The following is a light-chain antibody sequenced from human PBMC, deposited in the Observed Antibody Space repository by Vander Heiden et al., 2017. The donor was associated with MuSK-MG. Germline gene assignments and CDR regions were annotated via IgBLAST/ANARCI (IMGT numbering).Light chain of an antibody. J-gene: IGKJ2*01. CDR3: QQDDSTPYT. Sequence: DIVMTQSPDSLAVSLGERATINCKSSQSVLYSSNNKNYLAWYQQKPGQPPKLLIYWAPTRESGVPDRFSGSGSGTDFTLTISSLQAEDVAVYYCQQDDSTPYTFGQGTKLEIK. CDR2: WAP. V-gene: IGKV4-1*01. CDR1: QSVLYSSNNKNY.